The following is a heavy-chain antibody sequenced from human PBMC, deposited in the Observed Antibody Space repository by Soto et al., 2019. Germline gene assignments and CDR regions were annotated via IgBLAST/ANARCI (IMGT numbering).Heavy chain of an antibody. Sequence: QVQLVQSGAEVKKPGASVKVSCKASGYTFTTYYIHWVRQAPGQGLEWMGIINPSGGNITYAQKFQGRVTMTRETSTSTVYMELSSLRSEDTAVYYCGRDGGYQRFDYWGQGALVTVSP. CDR3: GRDGGYQRFDY. D-gene: IGHD2-2*01. CDR2: INPSGGNI. V-gene: IGHV1-46*03. J-gene: IGHJ4*02. CDR1: GYTFTTYY.